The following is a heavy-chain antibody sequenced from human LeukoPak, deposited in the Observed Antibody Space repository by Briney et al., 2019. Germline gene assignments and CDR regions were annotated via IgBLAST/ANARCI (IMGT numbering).Heavy chain of an antibody. J-gene: IGHJ3*02. D-gene: IGHD2-8*02. CDR1: GYTFTDYY. CDR2: INPNGGGT. Sequence: ASVKVSCKASGYTFTDYYMHWVRQAPGQGLEWMGWINPNGGGTSYAQKFQGRVTTTRDTSINTAFMELSRLTSDDTAVYYCARGRDIEQVPGIATPLMSIWGQGTMVTVSS. V-gene: IGHV1-2*02. CDR3: ARGRDIEQVPGIATPLMSI.